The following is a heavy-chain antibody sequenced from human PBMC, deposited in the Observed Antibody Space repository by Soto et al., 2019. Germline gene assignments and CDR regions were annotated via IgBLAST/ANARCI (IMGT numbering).Heavy chain of an antibody. J-gene: IGHJ5*02. D-gene: IGHD6-13*01. CDR3: ARVVVATYSSTFDP. CDR2: IYHTGST. Sequence: QVQLQESGPGLVKPSGTLSLTCGVSSDSISSSNWWTWVRQPPGKGLEWIGEIYHTGSTNYNPSLKSRVTISVDKSKNQFSRKLSSVTAADTAVYYCARVVVATYSSTFDPWGQGTLVTVSS. V-gene: IGHV4-4*02. CDR1: SDSISSSNW.